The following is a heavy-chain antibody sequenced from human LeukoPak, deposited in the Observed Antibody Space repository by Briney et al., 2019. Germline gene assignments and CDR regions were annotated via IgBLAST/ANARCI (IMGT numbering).Heavy chain of an antibody. Sequence: SEALTLTCTVSGGSISSGDYYWSGIRQPPGKGLGWIGYIYYSGSTYYNPSLKSRVTISVDTSKNQFSLKLSSVTAADTAVYYCARAPLRITIFGVGKAPFDPWGQGTLVTVSS. CDR3: ARAPLRITIFGVGKAPFDP. D-gene: IGHD3-3*01. V-gene: IGHV4-30-4*08. J-gene: IGHJ5*02. CDR2: IYYSGST. CDR1: GGSISSGDYY.